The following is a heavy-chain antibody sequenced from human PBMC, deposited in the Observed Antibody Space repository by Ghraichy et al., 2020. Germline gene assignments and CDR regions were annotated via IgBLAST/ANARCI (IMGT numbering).Heavy chain of an antibody. V-gene: IGHV4-59*08. CDR3: ARIPYYYDSSGYSWGYYYYGMDV. CDR1: GGSISSYY. J-gene: IGHJ6*02. CDR2: IYYSGST. Sequence: SETLSLTCTVSGGSISSYYWSWIRQPPGKGLEWIGYIYYSGSTNYNPSLKSRVTISVDTSKNQFSLKLSSVTAADTAVYYCARIPYYYDSSGYSWGYYYYGMDVWGQGTTVTVSS. D-gene: IGHD3-22*01.